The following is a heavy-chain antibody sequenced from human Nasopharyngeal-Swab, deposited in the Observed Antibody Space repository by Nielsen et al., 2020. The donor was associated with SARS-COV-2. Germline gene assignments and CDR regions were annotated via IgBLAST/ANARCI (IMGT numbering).Heavy chain of an antibody. J-gene: IGHJ6*02. CDR2: ISSSSSTI. Sequence: GESLKISCAASGFTFSSYSMNWVRQAPGKGLEWVSYISSSSSTIYYADSVKGRFTISRDNAKNSLYLQMNSLRAEDTAVYYCARDSDIPYSGYGMDVWGQGTTVTVSS. CDR3: ARDSDIPYSGYGMDV. CDR1: GFTFSSYS. D-gene: IGHD6-13*01. V-gene: IGHV3-48*04.